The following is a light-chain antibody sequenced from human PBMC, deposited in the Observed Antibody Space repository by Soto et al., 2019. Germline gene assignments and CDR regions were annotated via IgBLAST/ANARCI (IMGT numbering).Light chain of an antibody. CDR1: STDVGGYNY. CDR2: EVS. J-gene: IGLJ1*01. V-gene: IGLV2-14*01. CDR3: SSYTSSGTPWV. Sequence: QSALTQPASVSGSPGQSITISRTGTSTDVGGYNYVYWYQQHPGKAPKLMIYEVSNRPSGVSHRFSGSKSVNTASLTISGLQAEDEADYYCSSYTSSGTPWVFGSGTKLT.